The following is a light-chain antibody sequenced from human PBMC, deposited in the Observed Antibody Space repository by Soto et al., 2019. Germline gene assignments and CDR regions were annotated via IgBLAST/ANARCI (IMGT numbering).Light chain of an antibody. CDR3: HCAADNSLG. V-gene: IGLV3-27*01. Sequence: SYELTQPSSVSVSPGQTAKITCSGDGLSRKDARWFQQKPGQAPVLLIYKVTERPSGIPERFSGSGSGTTVTLSISGAQGEDEADYYCHCAADNSLGFGGGTKVTVL. CDR1: GLSRKD. J-gene: IGLJ2*01. CDR2: KVT.